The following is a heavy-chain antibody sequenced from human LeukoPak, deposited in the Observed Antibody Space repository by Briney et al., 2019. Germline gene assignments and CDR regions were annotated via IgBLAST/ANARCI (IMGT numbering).Heavy chain of an antibody. CDR1: GGSFSGYY. J-gene: IGHJ4*02. Sequence: PSETLSLTCAVYGGSFSGYYWSWIRQPPGKGLEWIGEINHSGSTNYNPSLKSRVTISVDTSKNQFSLKLSSVTAADTAIYFCARRVAVTARYYFDFWGQGALVTVSS. CDR3: ARRVAVTARYYFDF. V-gene: IGHV4-34*01. CDR2: INHSGST. D-gene: IGHD6-19*01.